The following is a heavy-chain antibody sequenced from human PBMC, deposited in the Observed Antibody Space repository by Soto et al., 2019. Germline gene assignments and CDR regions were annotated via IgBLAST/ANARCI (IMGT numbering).Heavy chain of an antibody. V-gene: IGHV4-31*03. D-gene: IGHD3-22*01. CDR3: ASKRTYYYDSSGLSHLDY. J-gene: IGHJ4*02. CDR2: IYYSGST. Sequence: SETLSLTCTVSGGSISSGGYYWSWIRQHPGKGLEWIGYIYYSGSTYYNPSLKSRVTISVDTSKNQFSLKLSSVTAADTAVYYCASKRTYYYDSSGLSHLDYWGQGTLVTVSS. CDR1: GGSISSGGYY.